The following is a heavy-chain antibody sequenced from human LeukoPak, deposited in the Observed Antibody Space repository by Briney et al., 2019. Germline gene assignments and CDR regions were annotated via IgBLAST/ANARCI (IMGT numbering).Heavy chain of an antibody. CDR2: ISWNSGSI. CDR3: ARDCSSATCYAAFDY. D-gene: IGHD2-2*01. J-gene: IGHJ4*02. Sequence: GGSLRLSCAASGFTFEDYAMHWVRQVTGKGLEWVSSISWNSGSIGYADSVKGRFTISRDNAKNSLYLQMHGLRAEDTAVYYCARDCSSATCYAAFDYWGQGVLVTVSS. V-gene: IGHV3-9*01. CDR1: GFTFEDYA.